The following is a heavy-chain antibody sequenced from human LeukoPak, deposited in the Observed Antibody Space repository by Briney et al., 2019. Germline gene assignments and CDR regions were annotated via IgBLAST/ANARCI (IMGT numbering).Heavy chain of an antibody. CDR2: INHSGST. D-gene: IGHD2-21*02. CDR1: GGSFSGYY. Sequence: PSEALSLTCAVYGGSFSGYYWSWIRQPPGKWLEWIGEINHSGSTNYNPSLKSRVTTSVDTSKNQFSLKVSSVTAADTAVYYCARAEHIVVVTRGLYFDYWGQGTLVTVSS. J-gene: IGHJ4*02. CDR3: ARAEHIVVVTRGLYFDY. V-gene: IGHV4-34*01.